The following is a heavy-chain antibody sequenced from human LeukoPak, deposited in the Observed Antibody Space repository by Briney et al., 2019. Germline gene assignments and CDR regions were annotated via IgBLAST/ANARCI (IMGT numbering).Heavy chain of an antibody. D-gene: IGHD2-15*01. CDR1: GFNVHYQ. CDR3: AGGPYCSGGSCYSYNWFDP. J-gene: IGHJ5*02. V-gene: IGHV3-66*01. Sequence: GSLRLSCAGNGFNVHYQLTRGRQAPGKGLGGVLFFYSGGNTDYADSVKGRFIISRDISKNTLNLQMNNLRVEDTAVYYCAGGPYCSGGSCYSYNWFDPWGQGTLVTVSS. CDR2: FYSGGNT.